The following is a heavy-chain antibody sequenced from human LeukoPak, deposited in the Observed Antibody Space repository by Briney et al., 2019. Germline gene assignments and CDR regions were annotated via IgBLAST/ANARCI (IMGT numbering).Heavy chain of an antibody. CDR2: ITSTGTYI. D-gene: IGHD1-26*01. J-gene: IGHJ6*03. Sequence: PGGSLRLFCAASGFTVSSNYMSWVRQAPGKALEWVSSITSTGTYIFYGDSVKGRFTISRDNARNSLYLQMNGLRPEDTAVYYCARDPYSGNYGPYYYYYMDVWGKGTTVTISS. CDR1: GFTVSSNY. CDR3: ARDPYSGNYGPYYYYYMDV. V-gene: IGHV3-21*04.